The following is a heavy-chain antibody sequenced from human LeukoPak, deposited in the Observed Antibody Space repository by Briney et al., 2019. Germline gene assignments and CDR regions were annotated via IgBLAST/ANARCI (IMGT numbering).Heavy chain of an antibody. CDR1: GGSISSSSSY. CDR2: IYYSGSS. CDR3: ASDVEYDSSGYPTFDP. J-gene: IGHJ5*02. Sequence: SETLSLTCSVSGGSISSSSSYWGWIRQPPGKGLEWIVSIYYSGSSFDNPALKSRVTISVDTSKNQFSLKLSSVTAADTAVYYCASDVEYDSSGYPTFDPWCQGTLVTVSS. V-gene: IGHV4-39*07. D-gene: IGHD3-22*01.